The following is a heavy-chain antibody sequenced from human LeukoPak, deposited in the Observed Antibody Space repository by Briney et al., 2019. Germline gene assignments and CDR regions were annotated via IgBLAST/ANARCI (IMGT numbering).Heavy chain of an antibody. CDR3: ATQIAAPGYNWFDP. Sequence: GGSLRLSCAASGFAFSSHGMNWVRQAPGKGLEWVANIKQDGSEKYYVDSVKGRFTISRDNAKNSLYLQMNSLRAEDTAVYYCATQIAAPGYNWFDPWGQGTLVTVSS. D-gene: IGHD6-6*01. V-gene: IGHV3-7*01. J-gene: IGHJ5*02. CDR1: GFAFSSHG. CDR2: IKQDGSEK.